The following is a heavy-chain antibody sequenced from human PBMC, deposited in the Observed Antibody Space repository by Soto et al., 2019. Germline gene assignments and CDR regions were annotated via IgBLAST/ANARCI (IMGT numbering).Heavy chain of an antibody. CDR2: IHHSGNT. D-gene: IGHD3-10*01. CDR3: ARRWGEGRVDY. CDR1: GDSISSMNW. J-gene: IGHJ4*02. Sequence: SETLSLTCAVSGDSISSMNWWSWVRQPPGKGLEWIGEIHHSGNTNYNPSLKSRVTMAVDKSRNQFSLKLSSVTAADTAVYYCARRWGEGRVDYWGQGTLVTVSS. V-gene: IGHV4-4*02.